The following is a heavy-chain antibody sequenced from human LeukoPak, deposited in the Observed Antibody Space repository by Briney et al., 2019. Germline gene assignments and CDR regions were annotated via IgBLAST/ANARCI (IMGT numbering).Heavy chain of an antibody. J-gene: IGHJ4*02. CDR2: INTSGST. V-gene: IGHV4-4*07. CDR3: AGDFNVAAAFDY. D-gene: IGHD6-19*01. Sequence: SSETLSLTCTVSGGSISSYYWSWIRQPAGKGLEWIGRINTSGSTNYNPSLKSRVTTSVDTSKDQFSLKLSSVTAADTAVYYCAGDFNVAAAFDYWGQGTLVTVSS. CDR1: GGSISSYY.